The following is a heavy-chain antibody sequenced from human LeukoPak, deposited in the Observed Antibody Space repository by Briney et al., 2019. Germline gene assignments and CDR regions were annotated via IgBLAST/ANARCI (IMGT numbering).Heavy chain of an antibody. CDR2: INPINDAT. J-gene: IGHJ4*02. CDR3: ARGGGTIAAAGIQFDY. V-gene: IGHV1-2*02. D-gene: IGHD6-13*01. CDR1: GYTFTGYH. Sequence: ASVTVSCKASGYTFTGYHIHWVRQAPGQGLEWMGWINPINDATNYAQKFQGRVTVTRDTSISTVYMELSSLTSDDTAVYYCARGGGTIAAAGIQFDYWGQGTLVTVFS.